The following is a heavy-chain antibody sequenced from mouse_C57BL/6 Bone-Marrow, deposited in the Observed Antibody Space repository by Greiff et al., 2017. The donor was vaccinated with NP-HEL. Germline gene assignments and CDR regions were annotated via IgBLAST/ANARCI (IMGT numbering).Heavy chain of an antibody. J-gene: IGHJ2*01. V-gene: IGHV6-3*01. D-gene: IGHD4-1*02. CDR1: GFTFSNYW. Sequence: EVKLVESGGGLVQPGGSMKLSCVASGFTFSNYWMNWVRQSPEKGLEWVAQIRLKSDNYATHYAESVQGRFTISRDDSKSSVYLQMNNLRAEDTGIYYCSPTGRYFDYWGQGTTLTVSS. CDR3: SPTGRYFDY. CDR2: IRLKSDNYAT.